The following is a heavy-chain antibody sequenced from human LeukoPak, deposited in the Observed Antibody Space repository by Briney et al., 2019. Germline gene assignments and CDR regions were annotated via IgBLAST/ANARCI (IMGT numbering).Heavy chain of an antibody. J-gene: IGHJ5*02. D-gene: IGHD3-16*01. Sequence: SETLSLTCAVYGGSFSGYYWSWIRQPPGKGLEWIGEINHSGSTNYNPSLKSRVTISVDTSKNQFSLKLSSVTAADTAVYYCARGSLMRSLNWFDPWGQGTLVTVSS. V-gene: IGHV4-34*01. CDR3: ARGSLMRSLNWFDP. CDR2: INHSGST. CDR1: GGSFSGYY.